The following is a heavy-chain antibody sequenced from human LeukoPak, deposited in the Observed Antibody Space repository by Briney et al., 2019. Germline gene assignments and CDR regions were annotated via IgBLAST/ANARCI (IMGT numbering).Heavy chain of an antibody. CDR1: GFTFDDYT. V-gene: IGHV3-43*01. D-gene: IGHD6-13*01. CDR3: AKQQLVRGYYYYYYMDV. J-gene: IGHJ6*03. CDR2: ISWDGGST. Sequence: GGSLRLSCAASGFTFDDYTMHWARQAPGKGLEWVSLISWDGGSTYYADSVKGRFTISRDNSKNSLYLQMNSLRTEDTALYYCAKQQLVRGYYYYYYMDVWGKGTTVTVSS.